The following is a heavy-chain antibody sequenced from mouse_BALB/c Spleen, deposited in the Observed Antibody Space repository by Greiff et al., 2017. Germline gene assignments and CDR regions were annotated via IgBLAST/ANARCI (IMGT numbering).Heavy chain of an antibody. CDR2: ISSGGST. V-gene: IGHV5-6-5*01. CDR1: GFTFSSYA. Sequence: EVQLVESGGGLVKPGGSLKLSCAASGFTFSSYAMSWVRQTPEKRLEWVASISSGGSTYYPDSVKGRFTISRDNARNILYLQMSSLRSEDTAMYYCARWLLDYFDYWGQGTTLTVSS. D-gene: IGHD2-3*01. J-gene: IGHJ2*01. CDR3: ARWLLDYFDY.